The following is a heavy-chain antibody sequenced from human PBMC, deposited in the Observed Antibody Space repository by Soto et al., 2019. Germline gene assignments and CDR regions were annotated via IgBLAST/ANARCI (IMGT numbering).Heavy chain of an antibody. D-gene: IGHD1-26*01. V-gene: IGHV3-48*03. J-gene: IGHJ2*01. CDR3: ARDPVGGSRWYLDL. CDR2: ISSSGGTT. CDR1: GFTFSSYE. Sequence: GGSLRLSCAASGFTFSSYEMNWVRQAPGEGLEWVSSISSSGGTTYYADSVKGRFPISRDNSKNSLYLQMNSLRAEDTAVYYCARDPVGGSRWYLDLWGRGTLVTVSS.